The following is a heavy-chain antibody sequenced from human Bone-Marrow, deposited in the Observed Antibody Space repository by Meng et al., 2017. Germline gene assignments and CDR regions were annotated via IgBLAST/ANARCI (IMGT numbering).Heavy chain of an antibody. CDR3: ARGGGKWLIKNPDY. Sequence: GGSLRLSCAASGFTFSSYAMHWVRQAPGQGLEWVAVISYDGSNKYYADSVEGRFTISRDNSKNALYLQMNSLRAEDTAVYYCARGGGKWLIKNPDYWGQGTLVTVSS. CDR1: GFTFSSYA. D-gene: IGHD3-22*01. J-gene: IGHJ4*02. V-gene: IGHV3-30*04. CDR2: ISYDGSNK.